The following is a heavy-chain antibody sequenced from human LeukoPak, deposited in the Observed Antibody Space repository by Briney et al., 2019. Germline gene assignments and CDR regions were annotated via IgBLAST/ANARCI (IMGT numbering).Heavy chain of an antibody. J-gene: IGHJ4*02. CDR2: ISVYNGHT. CDR1: GYTFASYG. Sequence: ASVKVSCKASGYTFASYGISWVRQAPGQGLEWMGRISVYNGHTHYAQKFQGRVTLTTGTSTSTAYMELRSLRSDDTAVYYCARDPVAYYDSSGYYADWGQGTLVTVSS. D-gene: IGHD3-22*01. CDR3: ARDPVAYYDSSGYYAD. V-gene: IGHV1-18*01.